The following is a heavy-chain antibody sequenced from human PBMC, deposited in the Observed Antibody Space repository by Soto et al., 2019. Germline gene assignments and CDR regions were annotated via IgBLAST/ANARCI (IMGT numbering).Heavy chain of an antibody. D-gene: IGHD4-17*01. J-gene: IGHJ1*01. CDR3: VRGPRGASVTHLLSL. V-gene: IGHV4-61*01. CDR1: GGYVSSGSYH. Sequence: QVQLQESGPGLVKPSETLSLTCTVSGGYVSSGSYHWNWIRQSPGKGLEWMGYILYSGSTTYNPSLESRVTMSIGTTMNQFALKLRSVTAADTAVYYCVRGPRGASVTHLLSLWGQGTLVTVSS. CDR2: ILYSGST.